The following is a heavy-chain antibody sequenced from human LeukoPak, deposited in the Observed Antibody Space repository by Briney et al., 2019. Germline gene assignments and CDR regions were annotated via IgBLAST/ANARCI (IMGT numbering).Heavy chain of an antibody. Sequence: SQTLSLTCAISGDSVSSNSAAWNWIRQSPSRGLEWLGRTYYRSKWYTDYAVSVKGRITINPDTSKNQFTLQLNSLTPEDTAVYYCARGSGSYYTQGSHFDYWGQRTMVTVSS. V-gene: IGHV6-1*01. D-gene: IGHD3-10*01. CDR1: GDSVSSNSAA. J-gene: IGHJ4*02. CDR2: TYYRSKWYT. CDR3: ARGSGSYYTQGSHFDY.